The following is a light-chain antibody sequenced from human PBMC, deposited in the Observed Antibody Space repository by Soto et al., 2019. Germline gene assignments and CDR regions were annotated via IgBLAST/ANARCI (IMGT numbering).Light chain of an antibody. CDR2: GAS. J-gene: IGKJ2*01. V-gene: IGKV3-20*01. CDR1: PSVTNNY. CDR3: QQYGSSAPYT. Sequence: ELGLTQSPGPLSLSPGERATLSFRASPSVTNNYLAWYQQKPGQAPRLLVYGASTRASDIEGRFSGSGSGTDFTLTISRLEPEDFAVYYCQQYGSSAPYTFGQGTKVDIK.